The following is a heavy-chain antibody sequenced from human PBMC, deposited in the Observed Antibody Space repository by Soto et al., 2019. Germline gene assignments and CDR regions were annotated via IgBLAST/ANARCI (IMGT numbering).Heavy chain of an antibody. CDR1: GFTVTDIY. CDR3: VREPRYCSGGSCSIMGDAFDI. CDR2: IYNEFT. V-gene: IGHV3-66*01. Sequence: EVQLVESGGGLVQPGGSLRLSCVASGFTVTDIYMNWVRQAPGKGLEWVSVIYNEFTDYADSVRGRFSISTDSSKNALYLQMDSRRAEGSALYYCVREPRYCSGGSCSIMGDAFDIWGQGTMVTVSS. J-gene: IGHJ3*02. D-gene: IGHD2-15*01.